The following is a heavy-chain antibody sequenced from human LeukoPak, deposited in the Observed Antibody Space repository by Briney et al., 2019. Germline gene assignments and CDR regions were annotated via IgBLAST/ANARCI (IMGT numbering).Heavy chain of an antibody. CDR3: AGTEDPRYCSSTSCYTFDY. CDR1: GGSFSGYY. V-gene: IGHV4-34*01. CDR2: INHSGST. J-gene: IGHJ4*02. Sequence: SETLSLTCAVYGGSFSGYYWSWIRQPPGKGLEWIGEINHSGSTNYNPSLKSRVTISVDTSKNQFSLKLSSVTAADTAVYYCAGTEDPRYCSSTSCYTFDYWGQGTLVTVSS. D-gene: IGHD2-2*02.